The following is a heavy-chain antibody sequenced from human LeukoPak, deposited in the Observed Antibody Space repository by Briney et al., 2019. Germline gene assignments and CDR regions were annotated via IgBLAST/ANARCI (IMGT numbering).Heavy chain of an antibody. D-gene: IGHD1-26*01. J-gene: IGHJ3*02. CDR1: GFTVSSNY. CDR3: ARGVGGPKEELLGDFDI. V-gene: IGHV3-53*01. Sequence: PGGSLRLSCAASGFTVSSNYMSWVRQAPGKGLEWVSVIYSGGSTYYADSVKGRFTISRDNSKNTLYLQMNSLRAEDTAVYYCARGVGGPKEELLGDFDIWGQGTMVTVSS. CDR2: IYSGGST.